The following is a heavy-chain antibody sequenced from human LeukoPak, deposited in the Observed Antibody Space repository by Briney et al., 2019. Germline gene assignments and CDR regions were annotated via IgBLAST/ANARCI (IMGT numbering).Heavy chain of an antibody. J-gene: IGHJ4*02. CDR1: GFTFSSDW. CDR3: ARDNTYYYGSGSYYHHGYFDY. CDR2: IKQDGSEK. D-gene: IGHD3-10*01. V-gene: IGHV3-7*01. Sequence: GGSLRLSCAASGFTFSSDWMSWVRQAPGKGLEWVANIKQDGSEKYYVDSVKGRFTISRDNAKNSLYLQMNSLRAEDTAVYYCARDNTYYYGSGSYYHHGYFDYWGQGTLVTVSS.